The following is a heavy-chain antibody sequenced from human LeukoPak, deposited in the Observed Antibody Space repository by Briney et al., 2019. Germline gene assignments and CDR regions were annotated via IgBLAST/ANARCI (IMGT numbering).Heavy chain of an antibody. CDR2: IRYDGNKK. Sequence: PGGSLRLSCAASEFTFSNYDMHWVRQVPGKGLEWVAVIRYDGNKKYYADSVKGRFTISRDNSKNTLYLQMNSLRAEDTAVYYCAKDHAVAGHPLDYWGQGTLVTVSS. J-gene: IGHJ4*02. V-gene: IGHV3-30*02. D-gene: IGHD6-19*01. CDR3: AKDHAVAGHPLDY. CDR1: EFTFSNYD.